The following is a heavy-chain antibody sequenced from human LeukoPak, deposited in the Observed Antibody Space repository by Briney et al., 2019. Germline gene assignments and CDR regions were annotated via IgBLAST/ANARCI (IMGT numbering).Heavy chain of an antibody. Sequence: GGSLRLSCAASGFTFSSYGMHWVRQAPGKGLEWVAVISYDGSNKYYADSVKGRFTISRDNSKNTLYLQMNSLRAEDTAVYYCAKDHHGLWLGESKDYWGQGTLVTVSS. V-gene: IGHV3-30*18. D-gene: IGHD3-10*01. CDR2: ISYDGSNK. CDR3: AKDHHGLWLGESKDY. CDR1: GFTFSSYG. J-gene: IGHJ4*02.